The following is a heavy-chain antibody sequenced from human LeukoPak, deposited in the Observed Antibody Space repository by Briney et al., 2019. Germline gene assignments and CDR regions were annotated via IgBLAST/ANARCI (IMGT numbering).Heavy chain of an antibody. J-gene: IGHJ4*02. CDR2: IKQDGSEK. CDR3: ARDGGSSGWYEFDY. V-gene: IGHV3-7*01. Sequence: PGGSLGLSCAASGFTSSSYWMSWDRQAPGKGLEWVANIKQDGSEKYYVDSVKGRFTISRDNAKNSLYLQMNSLRAEDTAVYYCARDGGSSGWYEFDYWGQGTLVTVSS. D-gene: IGHD6-19*01. CDR1: GFTSSSYW.